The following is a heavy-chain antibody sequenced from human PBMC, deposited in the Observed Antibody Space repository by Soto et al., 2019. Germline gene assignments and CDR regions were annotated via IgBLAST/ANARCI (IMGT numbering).Heavy chain of an antibody. V-gene: IGHV1-69*02. CDR3: ARGYCSSTSCRRSYWYFDL. CDR2: ISPILGIA. D-gene: IGHD2-2*01. Sequence: QVQLVQSGAEVKKPGSSVKVSCKASGGTFSSYTISWVRQAPGQGLEWMGRISPILGIANYAQKFQGRVTSTADKSTSTAYMELSSLRSEDTAVYYCARGYCSSTSCRRSYWYFDLWGRGTLVTVSS. J-gene: IGHJ2*01. CDR1: GGTFSSYT.